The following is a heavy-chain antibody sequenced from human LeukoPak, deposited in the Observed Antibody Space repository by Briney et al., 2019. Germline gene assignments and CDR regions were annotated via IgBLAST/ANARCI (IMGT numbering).Heavy chain of an antibody. J-gene: IGHJ6*02. CDR3: AKGLAAASVYGMDV. CDR1: GFTVSDNY. CDR2: ISGSGGST. D-gene: IGHD6-25*01. V-gene: IGHV3-23*01. Sequence: GGSLRLSCAASGFTVSDNYMSWVRQAPGKELEWVSGISGSGGSTYYADCVRGRFTVSRDNSRNTLFVQMNSLRAEDTAVYYCAKGLAAASVYGMDVWGQGTTVTVSS.